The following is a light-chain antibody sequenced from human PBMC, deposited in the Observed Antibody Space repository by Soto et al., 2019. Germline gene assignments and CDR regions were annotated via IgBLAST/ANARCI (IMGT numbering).Light chain of an antibody. J-gene: IGKJ1*01. CDR2: GAS. CDR3: QKYVNDPKT. CDR1: QGISSY. V-gene: IGKV1-27*01. Sequence: DIQMTQSPSSLSASVGDRVTITCRASQGISSYLAWYQQKPGRVPKLLIYGASTLQSGVPSRFSGSGSGTDFTLTISSLQPEDVATYYCQKYVNDPKTFGQGTKVEIK.